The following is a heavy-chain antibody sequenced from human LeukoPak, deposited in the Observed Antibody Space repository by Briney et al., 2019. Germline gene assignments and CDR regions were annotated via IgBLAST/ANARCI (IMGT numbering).Heavy chain of an antibody. D-gene: IGHD3-10*01. CDR1: GFTFSTYA. CDR2: ISSSGGYT. CDR3: AKDGSYYNFDY. Sequence: PGASLRLSCAASGFTFSTYAMSWVRQAPGKGLEWVSVISSSGGYTDYADSVKGRFTISRDSSKNTLYLQMNSLRAEDTAVYYCAKDGSYYNFDYWGQGTLVTVSP. J-gene: IGHJ4*02. V-gene: IGHV3-23*01.